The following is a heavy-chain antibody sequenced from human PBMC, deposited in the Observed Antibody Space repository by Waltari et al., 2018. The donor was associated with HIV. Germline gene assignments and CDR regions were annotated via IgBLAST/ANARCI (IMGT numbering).Heavy chain of an antibody. Sequence: QVQLVESGGGVVQPGRSLRLSCAASGFTFVSYALHWVRQAPGKGLEWVAVISYDGSNKYYADSVKGRFTISRDNSKNTLYLQMNSLRAEDTAVYYCARESGITGTLDYWGQGTLVTVSS. V-gene: IGHV3-30*04. CDR3: ARESGITGTLDY. J-gene: IGHJ4*02. D-gene: IGHD1-20*01. CDR2: ISYDGSNK. CDR1: GFTFVSYA.